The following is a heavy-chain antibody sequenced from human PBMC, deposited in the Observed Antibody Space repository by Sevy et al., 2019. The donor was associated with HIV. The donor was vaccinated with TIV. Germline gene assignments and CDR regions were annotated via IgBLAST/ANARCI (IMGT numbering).Heavy chain of an antibody. CDR3: ARDLEFYDNGDYGPAFMPDY. CDR1: GFTFSSYT. J-gene: IGHJ4*02. V-gene: IGHV3-33*08. Sequence: GGSLRLSCAASGFTFSSYTMSWVRQSPGKGLEWVALIWFDGSNTYYADSVKGRFTISRDIAKNTLHLQMNSLRGEDTAVYYCARDLEFYDNGDYGPAFMPDYWGQGTLVTVSS. D-gene: IGHD4-17*01. CDR2: IWFDGSNT.